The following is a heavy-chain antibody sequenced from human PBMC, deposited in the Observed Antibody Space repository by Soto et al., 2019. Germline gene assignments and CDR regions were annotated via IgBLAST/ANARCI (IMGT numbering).Heavy chain of an antibody. CDR3: ARSSIAAAGRRDY. D-gene: IGHD6-13*01. CDR2: ISYDGSNK. V-gene: IGHV3-30-3*01. Sequence: QVQLVESGGGVVQPGRSLRLSCAASGFTFSSYAMHWVRQAPGKGLEWVAVISYDGSNKYYADSVKGRFTISRDNSKNTLYLQMNSLRAEDTAVYYCARSSIAAAGRRDYWGQGTLVTVSS. CDR1: GFTFSSYA. J-gene: IGHJ4*02.